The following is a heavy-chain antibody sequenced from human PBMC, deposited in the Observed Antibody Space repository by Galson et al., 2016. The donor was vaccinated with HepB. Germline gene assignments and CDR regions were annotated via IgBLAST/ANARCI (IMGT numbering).Heavy chain of an antibody. CDR2: ISHDATVQ. J-gene: IGHJ4*02. Sequence: SLRLSCAASGFTFSAYPMHWVRQTPGKGLEWVARISHDATVQSSVDSVKGRFTTSRDTSRNTLFLQMSSLKVEDTAVYFCARDLPNGWAFDYWGQGTLVTVSS. CDR1: GFTFSAYP. CDR3: ARDLPNGWAFDY. D-gene: IGHD2-8*01. V-gene: IGHV3-30-3*01.